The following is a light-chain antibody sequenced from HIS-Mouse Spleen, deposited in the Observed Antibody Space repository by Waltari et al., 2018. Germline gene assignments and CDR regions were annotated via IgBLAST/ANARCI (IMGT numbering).Light chain of an antibody. CDR2: GAS. J-gene: IGKJ4*02. CDR3: QQYGSSSALT. V-gene: IGKV3-20*01. CDR1: QSVSSSY. Sequence: EIVLTQSPGTLCLSSGERATLSCRASQSVSSSYLAWYKQKPGQAPRPLIYGASSRATRTPDRFSGSGSGTDFTLTISRMEPKDFAVYSCQQYGSSSALTFGGGTKMETK.